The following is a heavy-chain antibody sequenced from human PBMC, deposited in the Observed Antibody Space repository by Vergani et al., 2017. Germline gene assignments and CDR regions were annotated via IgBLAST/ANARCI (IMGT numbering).Heavy chain of an antibody. Sequence: EVQLLESGGSLKQPGGSVRLSCAASGFTFSTYAMHGVRQAPGKGLEWVSALTGGGGSTYYADSFKGRFIISRDNSRDTLYLQMNSLRPEDTATYYCVKETGSYENFFDSWGQGTLVTVSS. J-gene: IGHJ4*02. CDR3: VKETGSYENFFDS. CDR2: LTGGGGST. CDR1: GFTFSTYA. V-gene: IGHV3-23*01. D-gene: IGHD1-26*01.